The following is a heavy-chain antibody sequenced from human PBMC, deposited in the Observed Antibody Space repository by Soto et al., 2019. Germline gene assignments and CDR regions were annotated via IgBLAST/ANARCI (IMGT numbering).Heavy chain of an antibody. J-gene: IGHJ4*02. CDR3: AGDGGGGYYDSSGYMGV. V-gene: IGHV3-53*02. CDR2: IYSDGKT. CDR1: GITVSTNY. D-gene: IGHD3-22*01. Sequence: EVQLVETGGGLIQPGGSLRLSCAASGITVSTNYMSWVRQAPGKGLEWVSVIYSDGKTFYADSVKGRFTISRDNSQNTVSIKRNSLRADDRAGYYCAGDGGGGYYDSSGYMGVWGQGTLVTVSS.